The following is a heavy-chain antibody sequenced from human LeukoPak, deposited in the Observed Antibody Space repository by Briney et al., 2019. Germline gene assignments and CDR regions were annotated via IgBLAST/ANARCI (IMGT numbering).Heavy chain of an antibody. CDR1: GGSISSYY. Sequence: SETLSLACTVSGGSISSYYWSWIRHPAGKGLEWIGRIYTSGSTNYNPSLKSRVTMSVDTSKNQFSLKLSSVTAADTAVYYCARGYCTNGVCYSDYWGQGTLVTVSS. CDR3: ARGYCTNGVCYSDY. J-gene: IGHJ4*02. CDR2: IYTSGST. V-gene: IGHV4-4*07. D-gene: IGHD2-8*01.